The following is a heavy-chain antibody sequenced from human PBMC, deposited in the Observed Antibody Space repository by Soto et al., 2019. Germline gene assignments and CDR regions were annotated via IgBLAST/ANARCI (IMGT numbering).Heavy chain of an antibody. J-gene: IGHJ5*02. CDR1: SGSISSSNL. D-gene: IGHD6-13*01. Sequence: QVQLQESGPGLVKPSATLSLTCAVSSGSISSSNLWRWVRQPPGKGLEWIGEIYHSGSTNYNPSLKSRVTISVDKSKNQFSLKLSSVTAADTAVYYCARGGESSSWYWFDPWGQGTLVTVSS. V-gene: IGHV4-4*02. CDR2: IYHSGST. CDR3: ARGGESSSWYWFDP.